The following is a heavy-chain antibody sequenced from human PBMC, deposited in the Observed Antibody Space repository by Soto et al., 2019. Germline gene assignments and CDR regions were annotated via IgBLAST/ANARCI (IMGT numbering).Heavy chain of an antibody. CDR1: GGSISSYY. D-gene: IGHD6-6*01. CDR2: IYYSGST. Sequence: SETLSLTCTVSGGSISSYYWSWIRQPPGKGLEWIGYIYYSGSTNYNPSLKSRVTISVDTSKNQFSLKLSSVTAADTAVYYCASQQKYSSSKFYYYYYMDVWGKGTTVTVS. J-gene: IGHJ6*03. V-gene: IGHV4-59*01. CDR3: ASQQKYSSSKFYYYYYMDV.